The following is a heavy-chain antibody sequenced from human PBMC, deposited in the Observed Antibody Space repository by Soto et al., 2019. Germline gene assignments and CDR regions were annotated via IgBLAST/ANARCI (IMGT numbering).Heavy chain of an antibody. CDR3: ARPRGPAPYYYGMDV. CDR1: GYTFTSYG. D-gene: IGHD3-10*01. V-gene: IGHV1-18*04. Sequence: ASVKVSCKASGYTFTSYGISWVRQAPGQGLEWMGWISAYNGNTNCAQKLQGRVTMTTDTSTSTAYMELRSLRSDDTAVYYCARPRGPAPYYYGMDVWGQGTTVTVSS. CDR2: ISAYNGNT. J-gene: IGHJ6*02.